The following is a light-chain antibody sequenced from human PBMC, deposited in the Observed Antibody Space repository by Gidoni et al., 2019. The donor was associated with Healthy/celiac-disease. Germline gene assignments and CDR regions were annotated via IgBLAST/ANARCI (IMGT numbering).Light chain of an antibody. J-gene: IGLJ1*01. CDR3: NSRDSSGNHLEV. CDR2: GKN. Sequence: SSELTQDPAVSVALGQTVRITCQGDSLRSYYASWYQQKPGQAPVLVIYGKNYRPSGIPDRFSGSSSGNTASLTITGAQAEDEADYYCNSRDSSGNHLEVFGTGTKVTVL. V-gene: IGLV3-19*01. CDR1: SLRSYY.